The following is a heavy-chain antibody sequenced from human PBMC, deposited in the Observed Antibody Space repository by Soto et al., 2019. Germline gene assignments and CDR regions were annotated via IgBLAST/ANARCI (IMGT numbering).Heavy chain of an antibody. CDR2: VDSGGSS. V-gene: IGHV3-66*01. Sequence: EVQLVESGGGLVQPGGSLRLSCAASGFTVSSNYMTWVRQAPGKGLEWVSLVDSGGSSYYADSVKGRFTISRDNSRNTLSLQMNSLRAEVTAVYFCARVLRSGNSGYAFDIWGQGTMVTVSS. J-gene: IGHJ3*02. D-gene: IGHD1-26*01. CDR3: ARVLRSGNSGYAFDI. CDR1: GFTVSSNY.